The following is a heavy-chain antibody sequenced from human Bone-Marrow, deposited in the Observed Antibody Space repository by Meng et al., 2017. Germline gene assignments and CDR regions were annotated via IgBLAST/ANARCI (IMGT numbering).Heavy chain of an antibody. CDR1: VGCISSSNC. D-gene: IGHD4-17*01. J-gene: IGHJ4*02. V-gene: IGHV4-4*02. Sequence: QAQLLASRLVLDKSSRTLSRSCDVSVGCISSSNCWCWFRQPPGKRLVWIGEMYQSGSTTYNPSLMSRVTISVDKSKNQFSLKLSSVAAADTAVYYCSRPDYGDYLYYFDYWGQGALVTVSS. CDR2: MYQSGST. CDR3: SRPDYGDYLYYFDY.